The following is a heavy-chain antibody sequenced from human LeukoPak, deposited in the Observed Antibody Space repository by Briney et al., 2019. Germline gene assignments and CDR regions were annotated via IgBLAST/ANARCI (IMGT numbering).Heavy chain of an antibody. CDR1: GYSISSGFY. D-gene: IGHD6-6*01. Sequence: SSETLSLTCTVSGYSISSGFYWGWIRQPPGKGLEWIGSIYYSGSTYYNPSLKSRVTISVDTSKNQFSLKLSSVTAADTAVYYCAREGAIAARSRYYYYYMDVWGKGTTVTVSS. CDR3: AREGAIAARSRYYYYYMDV. V-gene: IGHV4-38-2*02. CDR2: IYYSGST. J-gene: IGHJ6*03.